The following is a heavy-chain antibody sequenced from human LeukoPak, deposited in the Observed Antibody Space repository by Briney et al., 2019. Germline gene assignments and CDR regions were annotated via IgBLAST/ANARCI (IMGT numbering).Heavy chain of an antibody. V-gene: IGHV3-21*01. Sequence: PGGSLRLSCAASGFTFSSYSLNWVRQAPGKGLEWVSSISSSSNYIYYADSVKGRFTISRDNAKNSLYLQMNSLRAEDTAVYYCARDVCPPSFSPYSSGCSPNYYYGMDVWGQGTTVTVSS. J-gene: IGHJ6*02. CDR2: ISSSSNYI. CDR3: ARDVCPPSFSPYSSGCSPNYYYGMDV. D-gene: IGHD6-19*01. CDR1: GFTFSSYS.